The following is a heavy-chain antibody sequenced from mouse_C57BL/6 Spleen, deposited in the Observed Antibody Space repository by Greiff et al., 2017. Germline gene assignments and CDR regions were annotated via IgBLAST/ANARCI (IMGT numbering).Heavy chain of an antibody. CDR2: IYPGDGDT. V-gene: IGHV1-82*01. J-gene: IGHJ2*01. Sequence: VKLMESGPELVKPGASVKISCKASGYAFSSSWLNWVKQRPGKGLEWIGRIYPGDGDTNYNGKFKGKTTLTADKSSSTAYMQLSSLTSEDSAVYFCAKTAQSYFGYWGQGTTLTVSS. CDR1: GYAFSSSW. D-gene: IGHD3-2*02. CDR3: AKTAQSYFGY.